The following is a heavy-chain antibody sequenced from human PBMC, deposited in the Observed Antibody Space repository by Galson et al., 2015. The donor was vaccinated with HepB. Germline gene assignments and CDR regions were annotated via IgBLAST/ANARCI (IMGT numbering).Heavy chain of an antibody. Sequence: SVKVSCKASGGTFSSYTISWVRQAPGQGLEWMGRIIPILGIANYAQKFQGRVTITADKSTSTAYMELSSLRSEDTAVYYCARDLEEHLTPGYWGQGTLVTVSS. CDR2: IIPILGIA. D-gene: IGHD1-1*01. CDR1: GGTFSSYT. J-gene: IGHJ4*02. V-gene: IGHV1-69*04. CDR3: ARDLEEHLTPGY.